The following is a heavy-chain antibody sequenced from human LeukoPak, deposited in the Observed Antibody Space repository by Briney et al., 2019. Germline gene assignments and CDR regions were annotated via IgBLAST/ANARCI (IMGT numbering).Heavy chain of an antibody. Sequence: GGPLRLSCAASGFTFSSYSMNWVRQAPGKGLEWVSSISSSSSYIYYADSVKGRFTISRDNAKNSLYLQMNSLRAEDTAVYYCARVIAAAGTLDYWGQGTLVTVPS. CDR2: ISSSSSYI. D-gene: IGHD6-13*01. J-gene: IGHJ4*02. CDR1: GFTFSSYS. CDR3: ARVIAAAGTLDY. V-gene: IGHV3-21*01.